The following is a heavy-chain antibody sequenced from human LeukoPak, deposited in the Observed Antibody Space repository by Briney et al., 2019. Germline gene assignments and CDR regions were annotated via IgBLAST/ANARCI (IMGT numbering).Heavy chain of an antibody. J-gene: IGHJ2*01. CDR1: GRPINSYY. CDR2: IYSSGST. V-gene: IGHV4-4*07. CDR3: ARLQNPTVDRWYFDL. D-gene: IGHD5-12*01. Sequence: SETLSLMCTVSGRPINSYYWIWIRQPAEKGLEGIGLIYSSGSTKYNPSLKSRVTMSVDQSKSQFSLNLSCVTAADTAVYYCARLQNPTVDRWYFDLWGRGTLVTVSS.